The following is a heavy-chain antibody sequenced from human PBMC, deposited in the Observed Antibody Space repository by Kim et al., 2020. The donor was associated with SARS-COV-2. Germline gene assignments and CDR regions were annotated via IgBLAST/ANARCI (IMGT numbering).Heavy chain of an antibody. J-gene: IGHJ5*02. Sequence: SETLSLTCTVSGVSIKITSYYWAWIRQPPGKGLEWIGSIYYSGSTYYNESLKGRVTLSVDTSKNQFSLKVPSVTAADTAVYYCARHMGLRTVDNYFDPWGQGTLVTVSS. CDR3: ARHMGLRTVDNYFDP. D-gene: IGHD4-17*01. CDR1: GVSIKITSYY. CDR2: IYYSGST. V-gene: IGHV4-39*01.